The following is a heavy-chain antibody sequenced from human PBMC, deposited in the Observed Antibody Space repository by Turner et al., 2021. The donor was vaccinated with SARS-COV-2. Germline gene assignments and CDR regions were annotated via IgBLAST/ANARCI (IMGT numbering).Heavy chain of an antibody. CDR3: AKADRIMIVVVITLFDY. Sequence: EVQLLESGGGWVQRGGSLRLSCAASGSPISSYAMSWVRQAPGKGLEWVLAISGSGGSKYYADSVKGRFTISRDNYKNTLYLQMNSLRAEDTAVYYCAKADRIMIVVVITLFDYWGQGTLVTVSS. D-gene: IGHD3-22*01. V-gene: IGHV3-23*01. CDR1: GSPISSYA. J-gene: IGHJ4*02. CDR2: ISGSGGSK.